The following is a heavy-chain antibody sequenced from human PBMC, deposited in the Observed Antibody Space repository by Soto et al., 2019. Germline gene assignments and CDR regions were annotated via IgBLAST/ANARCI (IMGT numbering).Heavy chain of an antibody. Sequence: QVQLQESGPGLVKPSETLSLTCSVSAGSISGYYWSWIRQPPGKGLEWIGYTRYSESTSYNPSLMSRLILSVDTSNNQFSLKLSSVTAADTAVYYCARHDLRGGAYDSWGQGTLVTFSS. D-gene: IGHD3-16*01. CDR1: AGSISGYY. V-gene: IGHV4-59*08. CDR2: TRYSEST. CDR3: ARHDLRGGAYDS. J-gene: IGHJ4*02.